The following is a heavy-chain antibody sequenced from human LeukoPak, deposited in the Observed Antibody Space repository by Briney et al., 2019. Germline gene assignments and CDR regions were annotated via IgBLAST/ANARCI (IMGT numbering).Heavy chain of an antibody. CDR3: VPGGGFAV. CDR2: IYSDGITT. D-gene: IGHD4-23*01. V-gene: IGHV3-74*01. CDR1: GLTIGRDS. J-gene: IGHJ4*02. Sequence: PGGSLRLSCAPSGLTIGRDSMHWVGQAPGKGLVWVSRIYSDGITTHYADSVKGRFTISRDDAKNTVHLLMNSLRADDTAVYYCVPGGGFAVWGQGSLVTVSS.